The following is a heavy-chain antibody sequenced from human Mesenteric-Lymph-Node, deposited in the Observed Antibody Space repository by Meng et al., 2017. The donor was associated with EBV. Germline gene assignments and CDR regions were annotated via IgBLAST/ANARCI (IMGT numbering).Heavy chain of an antibody. V-gene: IGHV4-39*07. CDR2: IYYAGFT. CDR3: ARGCRFDYYGSLPLIGY. CDR1: GGSVSTTDYY. Sequence: QVQLQEVGPGLGKPSETLSVTCTVSGGSVSTTDYYWGWFRQSPGTGLEWIGSIYYAGFTYYNPSLKSRVTISLHTSKNQFSLKLNSVTAADTAVYYCARGCRFDYYGSLPLIGYWGQGTLVTVSS. J-gene: IGHJ4*02. D-gene: IGHD3-10*01.